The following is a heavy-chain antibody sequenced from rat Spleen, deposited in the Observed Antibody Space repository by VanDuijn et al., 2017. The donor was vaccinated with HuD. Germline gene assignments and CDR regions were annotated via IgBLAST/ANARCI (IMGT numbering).Heavy chain of an antibody. D-gene: IGHD1-9*01. CDR3: ARHGYNSYFEY. CDR2: ISSDGRRN. Sequence: EVQLVESDGGLVQPGRSLKLSCAASGFTFSDYYMAWVRQAPTKGLEWVATISSDGRRNYYRDSVKGRFTISRDNAKSSLYLQMDSLRSADTATYYCARHGYNSYFEYWGQGVMVTVSS. J-gene: IGHJ2*01. V-gene: IGHV5-29*01. CDR1: GFTFSDYY.